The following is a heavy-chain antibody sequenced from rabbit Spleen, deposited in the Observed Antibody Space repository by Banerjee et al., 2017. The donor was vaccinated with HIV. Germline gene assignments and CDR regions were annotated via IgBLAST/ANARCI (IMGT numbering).Heavy chain of an antibody. V-gene: IGHV1S40*01. J-gene: IGHJ4*01. CDR1: GFSFSSSDY. CDR3: ARSYSVGGYAYSMKL. D-gene: IGHD6-1*01. CDR2: IYTGNYKT. Sequence: QSLEESGGGLVQPEGSLALTCKASGFSFSSSDYMCWVRQAPGKGLEWIACIYTGNYKTYYASWAKGRFTISKTSSTTVTLQMTSLTVADTATYFCARSYSVGGYAYSMKLWGPGTLVTVS.